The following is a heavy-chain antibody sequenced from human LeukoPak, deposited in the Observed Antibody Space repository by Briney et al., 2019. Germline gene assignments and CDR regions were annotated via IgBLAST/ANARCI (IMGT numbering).Heavy chain of an antibody. V-gene: IGHV4-38-2*02. Sequence: SETLSLTCTVSGYSISSGYYWGWIRQPPGKGLEWIGSIYHSGSTYYNPSLKSRVTISVDTSKNQFSLKLSSVTAADTAVYYCARGSSTQLRYFDWSRFRGWYDYWGQGTLVTVSS. D-gene: IGHD3-9*01. CDR3: ARGSSTQLRYFDWSRFRGWYDY. J-gene: IGHJ4*02. CDR1: GYSISSGYY. CDR2: IYHSGST.